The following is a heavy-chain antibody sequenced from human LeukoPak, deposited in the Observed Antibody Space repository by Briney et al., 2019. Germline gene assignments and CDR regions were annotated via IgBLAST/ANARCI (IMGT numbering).Heavy chain of an antibody. CDR2: MDPSGSHK. D-gene: IGHD1-1*01. Sequence: PGGSLRLSCAASEFIFNRSWMNWVRQAPGEGLEWVANMDPSGSHKRYVDSVKGRFTISKDNPGTSLYLDMYDLRAEDTAIYYCAIWTSGNYWGQGTLVTVSS. V-gene: IGHV3-7*01. J-gene: IGHJ4*02. CDR1: EFIFNRSW. CDR3: AIWTSGNY.